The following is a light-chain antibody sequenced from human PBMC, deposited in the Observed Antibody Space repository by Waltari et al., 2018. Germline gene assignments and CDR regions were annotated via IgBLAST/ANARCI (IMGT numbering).Light chain of an antibody. CDR2: YDR. V-gene: IGLV3-21*04. J-gene: IGLJ1*01. CDR1: NIGTYS. CDR3: HVWHPHVDPGV. Sequence: SYVVTQPPSVSVAPGETATIPCGGDNIGTYSVHWYQQKAGQAPVLVIFYDRDRPSGIPDRFSGSNSGNTATLTISRAEAGDEARYYCHVWHPHVDPGVFGTGTEVTVL.